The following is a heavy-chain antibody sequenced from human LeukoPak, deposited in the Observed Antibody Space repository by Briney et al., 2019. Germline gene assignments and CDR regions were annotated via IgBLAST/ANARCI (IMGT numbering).Heavy chain of an antibody. V-gene: IGHV3-64*01. CDR1: GFTFSSYA. CDR2: ISSNGGST. Sequence: GGSLSLSCAASGFTFSSYAMHWVRQAPGKGLEYVSAISSNGGSTYYANSVKGRFTISRDNSKNTLYLQMGSLRAEDMAVYYCARERLSYYDSSGYYYVDYWGQGTVLTVSS. J-gene: IGHJ4*02. D-gene: IGHD3-22*01. CDR3: ARERLSYYDSSGYYYVDY.